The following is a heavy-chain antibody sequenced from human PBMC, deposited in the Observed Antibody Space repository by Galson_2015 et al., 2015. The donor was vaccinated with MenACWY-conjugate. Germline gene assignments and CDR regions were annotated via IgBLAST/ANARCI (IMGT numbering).Heavy chain of an antibody. V-gene: IGHV6-1*01. J-gene: IGHJ5*02. CDR1: GDSVSSDSAA. Sequence: CAISGDSVSSDSAAWNWFRQSPSRGLEWLGRTYYRSKWYSEYALSVRSRIRVSPDTSNNRFSLQLNSLTLEDTAVYYCVRGYCSGATCPVGSDPWGQGTVVTVSS. D-gene: IGHD2-15*01. CDR2: TYYRSKWYS. CDR3: VRGYCSGATCPVGSDP.